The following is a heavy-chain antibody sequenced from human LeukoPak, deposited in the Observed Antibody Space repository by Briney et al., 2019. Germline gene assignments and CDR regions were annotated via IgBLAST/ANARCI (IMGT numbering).Heavy chain of an antibody. J-gene: IGHJ6*03. Sequence: SETLSLTCTVSGGSISSGDYYWSWIRQPPGKGLEWIGYIYYSGSTYYNPSLKSRVIISVDTSKNQFSLKLSSVTAADTAVYYCARRDCSSTSCRIDYYYMDVWGKGTTVTVSS. CDR1: GGSISSGDYY. CDR3: ARRDCSSTSCRIDYYYMDV. D-gene: IGHD2-2*01. CDR2: IYYSGST. V-gene: IGHV4-30-4*08.